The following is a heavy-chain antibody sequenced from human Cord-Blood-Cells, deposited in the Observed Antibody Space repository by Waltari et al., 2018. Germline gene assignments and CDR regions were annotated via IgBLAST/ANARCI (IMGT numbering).Heavy chain of an antibody. J-gene: IGHJ1*01. CDR2: ISGDGGST. CDR1: GFTFDDYA. CDR3: AKDIGPVAEYFQH. V-gene: IGHV3-43*02. Sequence: VQLVESGGGVVQPGGSLRRACAASGFTFDDYAMPWVRQAPGKGLEWISLISGDGGSTYADSVKGRFTISRDNSKNSLYLQMNSLRTEDTALYYCAKDIGPVAEYFQHWGQGTMVTVSS. D-gene: IGHD6-19*01.